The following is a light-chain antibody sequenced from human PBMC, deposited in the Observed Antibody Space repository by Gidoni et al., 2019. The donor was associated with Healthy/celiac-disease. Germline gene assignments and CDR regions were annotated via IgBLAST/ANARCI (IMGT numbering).Light chain of an antibody. Sequence: DIQMTQYPSSLSASVGDRVTITCQASQDISNYLNWYQQKPGKAPKLLIYDASNLETGVPSRFSGSGSGTDFTFTISSLQPEDIATYYCQQYDNLPYTFGQXTKLEIK. CDR1: QDISNY. CDR2: DAS. CDR3: QQYDNLPYT. J-gene: IGKJ2*01. V-gene: IGKV1-33*01.